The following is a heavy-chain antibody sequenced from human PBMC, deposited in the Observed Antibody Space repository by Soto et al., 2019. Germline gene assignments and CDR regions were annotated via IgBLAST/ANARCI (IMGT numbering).Heavy chain of an antibody. CDR3: ARAIAVAGMGDYYYGMDV. CDR2: INHSGST. J-gene: IGHJ6*02. D-gene: IGHD6-19*01. CDR1: GGSFSGYY. Sequence: SETLSLTCAVYGGSFSGYYWTWIRQPPGTGLEWIGEINHSGSTNYNPSFKSRVTISVDTSKNQFSLKLTSVTAADTAVYYCARAIAVAGMGDYYYGMDVWGQGTTVT. V-gene: IGHV4-34*01.